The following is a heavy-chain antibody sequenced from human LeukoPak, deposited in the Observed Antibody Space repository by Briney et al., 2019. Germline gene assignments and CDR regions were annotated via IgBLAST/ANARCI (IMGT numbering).Heavy chain of an antibody. D-gene: IGHD5-18*01. J-gene: IGHJ4*02. CDR2: IYYSGST. V-gene: IGHV4-31*03. CDR1: GGSISTGGYY. CDR3: ARGNVWIQLWFFDY. Sequence: PSETLSLTCTVSGGSISTGGYYWSWIRQPPGKGLEWIGYIYYSGSTYYNPSLKSRVTISVDTSKNQFSLKLGSVTAADTAVYYCARGNVWIQLWFFDYWGQGTLVTVSS.